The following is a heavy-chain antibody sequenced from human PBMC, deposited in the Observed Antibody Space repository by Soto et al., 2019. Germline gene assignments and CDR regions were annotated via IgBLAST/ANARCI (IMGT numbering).Heavy chain of an antibody. CDR3: ARETDDFTNGAHDL. D-gene: IGHD4-4*01. J-gene: IGHJ5*02. Sequence: ASVKVSCKASGYSFTGYYMHWVRQAPGQGLEWMGWIIPHSGETNYAQKFQARVTLTRDTSISTAYMQLSGLTSDDTAVYYCARETDDFTNGAHDLWGPGTLVTVSS. CDR1: GYSFTGYY. CDR2: IIPHSGET. V-gene: IGHV1-2*02.